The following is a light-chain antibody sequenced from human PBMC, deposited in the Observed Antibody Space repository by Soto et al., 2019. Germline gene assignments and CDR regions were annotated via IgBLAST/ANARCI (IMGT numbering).Light chain of an antibody. V-gene: IGKV3D-20*02. CDR2: GAS. Sequence: EIVLTQSPGILSLSPGERATLSCRTSQTVSNKYLTWYQQKPGQPPRLLTYGASSRATGVPDRFSGSGSGTDFTLTINSLEPDDFAVYYCQQRDSWPITFGQGTRLEIK. CDR1: QTVSNKY. J-gene: IGKJ5*01. CDR3: QQRDSWPIT.